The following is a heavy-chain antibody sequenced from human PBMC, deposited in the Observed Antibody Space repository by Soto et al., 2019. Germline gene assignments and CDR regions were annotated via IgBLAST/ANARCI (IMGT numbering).Heavy chain of an antibody. CDR2: VYSSGNT. CDR1: GFNIIYYY. CDR3: ARGKYYYHSSDGKNWLDP. J-gene: IGHJ5*02. Sequence: SETHSHTCTFSGFNIIYYYWSWLRQPAGKGLEWIGRVYSSGNTNYNPSLKSRLTMSVDTSNNQFSLKLRSVTAADTAVYYCARGKYYYHSSDGKNWLDPWGQGTLVTVSS. D-gene: IGHD3-22*01. V-gene: IGHV4-4*07.